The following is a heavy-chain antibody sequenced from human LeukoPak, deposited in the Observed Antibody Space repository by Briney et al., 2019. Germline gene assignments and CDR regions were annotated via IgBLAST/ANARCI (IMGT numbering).Heavy chain of an antibody. Sequence: GGSLRLSCAASGFTFSSYAMSWVRQAPGKGLEWVSAISGSGGSTYYADSVKGRFTISRDNSKNTLYLQMNSLRAEDTAVYYCAKDHLPIERYYGMDVWGQGTTVTVSS. V-gene: IGHV3-23*01. CDR3: AKDHLPIERYYGMDV. CDR2: ISGSGGST. CDR1: GFTFSSYA. J-gene: IGHJ6*02.